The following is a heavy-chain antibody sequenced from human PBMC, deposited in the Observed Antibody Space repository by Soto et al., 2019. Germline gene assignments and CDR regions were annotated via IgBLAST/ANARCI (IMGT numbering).Heavy chain of an antibody. V-gene: IGHV3-30-3*01. CDR1: GFTFSSYA. D-gene: IGHD6-19*01. CDR2: ISYDGSNK. CDR3: ARERASAVARRTFGY. Sequence: QVQLVESGGGVVQPGRSLRLSCAASGFTFSSYAMHWVRQAPGKGLEWVALISYDGSNKYYADSVKGRFTISRDNSKNTLYLQMNSLRAEDTAVYYCARERASAVARRTFGYRGQGTLVTVSS. J-gene: IGHJ4*02.